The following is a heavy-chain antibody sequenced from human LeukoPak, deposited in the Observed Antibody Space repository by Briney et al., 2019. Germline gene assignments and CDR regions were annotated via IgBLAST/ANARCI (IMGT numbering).Heavy chain of an antibody. CDR2: IYSGGST. CDR1: GFTVSSNY. J-gene: IGHJ3*02. V-gene: IGHV3-66*02. D-gene: IGHD3-10*01. Sequence: PGRSLRLSCAASGFTVSSNYMSWVRQAPGKGLEWVSVIYSGGSTYYADSVKGRFTISRDNSKNTLYLQMNSLRAEDTAVYYCARDNPSFDAFDIWGQGTMVTVSS. CDR3: ARDNPSFDAFDI.